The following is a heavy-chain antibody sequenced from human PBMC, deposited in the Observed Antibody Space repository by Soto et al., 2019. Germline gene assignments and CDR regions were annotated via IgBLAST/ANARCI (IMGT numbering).Heavy chain of an antibody. Sequence: QVRLHESGPGLVKPSETLSLTCTVSTDSFNDYYWSWIRQPPGKGLEWIGSIYHTGNTNYNPSLESRGSISVDTSKIQFSLSLSSGTAADTAVYYCARDVGIHDAFDIWGQGTLVTVSS. CDR2: IYHTGNT. D-gene: IGHD5-18*01. CDR1: TDSFNDYY. V-gene: IGHV4-59*13. J-gene: IGHJ3*02. CDR3: ARDVGIHDAFDI.